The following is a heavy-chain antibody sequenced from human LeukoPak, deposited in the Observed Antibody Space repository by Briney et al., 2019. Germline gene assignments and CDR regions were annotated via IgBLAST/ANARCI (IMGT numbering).Heavy chain of an antibody. Sequence: GRSLRLSCAASGFTFSSYGMHWVRQAPGKGLEWVAVISYDGSNKYYADSVKGRFTISRDNSKNTLYLQMNSLRAEDTAVYYCAKDLYSSSSYFDYWGQGTLVTVSS. V-gene: IGHV3-30*18. CDR3: AKDLYSSSSYFDY. D-gene: IGHD6-6*01. CDR1: GFTFSSYG. CDR2: ISYDGSNK. J-gene: IGHJ4*02.